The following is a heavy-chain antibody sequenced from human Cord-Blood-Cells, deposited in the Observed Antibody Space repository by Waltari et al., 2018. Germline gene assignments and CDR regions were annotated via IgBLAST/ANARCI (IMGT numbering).Heavy chain of an antibody. CDR2: INHSGST. V-gene: IGHV4-34*01. CDR1: GGSFSGYY. CDR3: ARVRGLYSSSWYFDY. Sequence: QVQLQQWGAGLLKPSETLSLTRAVYGGSFSGYYWSWLRPPPGKGLEWSGEINHSGSTNYNPSLKSRVTISVDTSKNQFSLKLSSVTAADTAVYYCARVRGLYSSSWYFDYWGQGTLVTVSS. D-gene: IGHD6-13*01. J-gene: IGHJ4*02.